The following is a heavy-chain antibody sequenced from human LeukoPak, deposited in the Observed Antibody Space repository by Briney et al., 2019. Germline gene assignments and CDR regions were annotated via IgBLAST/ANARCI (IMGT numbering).Heavy chain of an antibody. CDR3: ARLGTSVGY. CDR2: IYYGGST. V-gene: IGHV4-59*08. CDR1: GGSISSYY. Sequence: SETLSLTCTVSGGSISSYYWSWIRQPPGKGLEWIGYIYYGGSTNYNPSLKSRVTISVDTSKNQFSLKLSSVTAADTAVYYCARLGTSVGYWGQGTLVTVSS. D-gene: IGHD2-2*01. J-gene: IGHJ4*02.